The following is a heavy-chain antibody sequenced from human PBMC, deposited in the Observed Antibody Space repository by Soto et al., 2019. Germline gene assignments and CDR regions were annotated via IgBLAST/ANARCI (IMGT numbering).Heavy chain of an antibody. CDR3: ATSVLRRPHNPYTHRGLDG. CDR1: GGIFSNSL. D-gene: IGHD4-17*01. Sequence: QAHLVQSGAELKKPGSSMKVSCRASGGIFSNSLFNCVREAPGQGVEWMGGIIPLLGPVDYGERFQVQLTLTADKSTGTVVMELTTLPVADAATYNSATSVLRRPHNPYTHRGLDGWGLGTTVLVS. CDR2: IIPLLGPV. V-gene: IGHV1-69*06. J-gene: IGHJ6*02.